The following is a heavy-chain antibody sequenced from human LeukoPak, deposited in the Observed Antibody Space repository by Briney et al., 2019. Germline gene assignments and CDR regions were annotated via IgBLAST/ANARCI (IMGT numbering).Heavy chain of an antibody. V-gene: IGHV3-23*01. J-gene: IGHJ4*02. Sequence: QTGGSLRLSCAASGFTFSSYWMHWVRQAPGKGLEWVSAISGSGGSTYYADSVKGRFTISRDNSKNTLYLQMNSLRAEDTAVYYCAVNSYGYSEFDYWGQGTLVTVSS. CDR1: GFTFSSYW. CDR2: ISGSGGST. CDR3: AVNSYGYSEFDY. D-gene: IGHD5-18*01.